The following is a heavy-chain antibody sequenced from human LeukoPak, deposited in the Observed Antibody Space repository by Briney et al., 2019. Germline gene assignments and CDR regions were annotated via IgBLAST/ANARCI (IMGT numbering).Heavy chain of an antibody. CDR3: ARGRPHGNDY. J-gene: IGHJ4*02. Sequence: GGSLRLSCAASGFTFSSYWMNWVRQAPGKGLVWVSRIASDGSSTTYADSVKGRFSTSRYNAKNTLYLQMNSLRVEDTAVYYCARGRPHGNDYWGQGTLVTVSS. D-gene: IGHD4-23*01. V-gene: IGHV3-74*01. CDR2: IASDGSST. CDR1: GFTFSSYW.